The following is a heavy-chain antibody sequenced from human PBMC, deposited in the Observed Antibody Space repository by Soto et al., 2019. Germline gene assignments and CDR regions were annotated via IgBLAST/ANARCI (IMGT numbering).Heavy chain of an antibody. V-gene: IGHV3-23*01. CDR2: ISGSGGST. J-gene: IGHJ4*02. D-gene: IGHD6-19*01. CDR1: GFTFSSYS. Sequence: EVQLLESGGGLVQPGGSLRLSCAASGFTFSSYSMSWVRQAPGKGLEWVSGISGSGGSTYYADSVKGRFTISRDNAKNALYLQMRSQIAEETAVYYCAKVSPGIAVADSIGGWVQGTLVTVSS. CDR3: AKVSPGIAVADSIGG.